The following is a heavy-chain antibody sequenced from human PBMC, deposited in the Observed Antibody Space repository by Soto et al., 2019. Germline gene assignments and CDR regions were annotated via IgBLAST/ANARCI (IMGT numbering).Heavy chain of an antibody. J-gene: IGHJ5*02. CDR2: ITGSGTSI. V-gene: IGHV3-23*01. D-gene: IGHD1-26*01. CDR3: AKVSREGSQVA. CDR1: GFTFSPYA. Sequence: EVQVSESGGGLVQPGGSLRLSCAASGFTFSPYAMSWVRQASGKGLEWVSSITGSGTSIYYADSVKGRFTISRDNSKNMLYLQMNSLRAEDTAVYYCAKVSREGSQVAWGQGTLVTVSS.